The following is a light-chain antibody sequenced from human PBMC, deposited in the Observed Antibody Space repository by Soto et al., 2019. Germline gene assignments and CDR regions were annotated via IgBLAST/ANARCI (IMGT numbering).Light chain of an antibody. CDR1: QSVGIK. V-gene: IGKV3-20*01. CDR2: ATS. CDR3: HQFGYSPRT. Sequence: EIVLTQSPATLSVSPGERATLSCRASQSVGIKLAWYQQRPGQAPRLLIFATSRRATDIPDRFSGSGSGTDFTLAIRRLEPEDFAVYYCHQFGYSPRTFGQGTKVDIK. J-gene: IGKJ1*01.